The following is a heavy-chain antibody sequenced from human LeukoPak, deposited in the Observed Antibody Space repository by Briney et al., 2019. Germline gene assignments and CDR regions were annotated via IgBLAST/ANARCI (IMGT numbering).Heavy chain of an antibody. CDR3: AREIRQWELLQYYYYYMDV. J-gene: IGHJ6*03. CDR2: IKQDGSEK. D-gene: IGHD1-26*01. V-gene: IGHV3-7*01. CDR1: GFTFSSYW. Sequence: PGGTLRLSCAASGFTFSSYWMSWVRQAPGKGLEWVANIKQDGSEKYYVDSVKGRFTISRDNAKNSLYLQMNSLRAEDTAVYYCAREIRQWELLQYYYYYMDVWGKGTTVTVSS.